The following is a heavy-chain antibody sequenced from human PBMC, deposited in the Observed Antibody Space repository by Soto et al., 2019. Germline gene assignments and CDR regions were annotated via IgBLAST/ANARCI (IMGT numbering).Heavy chain of an antibody. V-gene: IGHV1-2*04. J-gene: IGHJ4*02. Sequence: ASVKVSCKASGYTFTGYYMHWGRQAPGQGLEWMGWINPNSGGTNYAQKFQGWVTMTRDTSISTAYMELSRLRSDDTAVYYCARDLAVTNELDYWGQGTLVSVSS. CDR3: ARDLAVTNELDY. D-gene: IGHD4-17*01. CDR1: GYTFTGYY. CDR2: INPNSGGT.